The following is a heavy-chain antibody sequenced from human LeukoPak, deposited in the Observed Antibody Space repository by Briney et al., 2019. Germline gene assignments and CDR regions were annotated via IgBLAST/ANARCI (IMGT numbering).Heavy chain of an antibody. CDR2: INPNSGGT. J-gene: IGHJ5*02. CDR3: AREGGSVCSGGSCYWFDP. D-gene: IGHD2-15*01. V-gene: IGHV1-2*02. Sequence: GASVKVSCKASGYTFTGYYMHSVRQAPGQGLEWMGWINPNSGGTNYAQKFQGRVTMTRDTSISTAYMELSRLRSDDTAVYYCAREGGSVCSGGSCYWFDPWGQGTLVTVSS. CDR1: GYTFTGYY.